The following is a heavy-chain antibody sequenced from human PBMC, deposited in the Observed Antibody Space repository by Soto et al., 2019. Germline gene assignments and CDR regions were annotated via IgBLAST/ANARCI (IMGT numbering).Heavy chain of an antibody. V-gene: IGHV1-18*01. D-gene: IGHD3-10*01. CDR3: ARGNYYGSGSYYLYYMDV. CDR2: ISAYNGNT. CDR1: GYTFSSYG. Sequence: GASVKVSCKASGYTFSSYGINWVRQAPGQGLEWMGWISAYNGNTNYAQKLQGRVTMTTDTSTSTAYMELRSLRSDDTAVYYCARGNYYGSGSYYLYYMDVWGKGTTVTVSS. J-gene: IGHJ6*03.